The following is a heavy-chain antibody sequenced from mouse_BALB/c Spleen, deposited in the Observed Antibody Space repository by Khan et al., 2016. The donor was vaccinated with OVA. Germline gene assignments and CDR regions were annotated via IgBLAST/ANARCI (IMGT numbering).Heavy chain of an antibody. V-gene: IGHV1S34*01. D-gene: IGHD1-1*01. CDR3: AKGFYYYLTSPYAMDD. CDR2: ISSYNGAA. J-gene: IGHJ4*01. Sequence: QVKTGASVKISCKASGYSFTGYYMHWVKQSHGESLEWLGYISSYNGAASSNQQFKGRATFTVDNSSSTAYMPFNSMTSEDSAVSYCAKGFYYYLTSPYAMDDWGQETSVTVSS. CDR1: GYSFTGYY.